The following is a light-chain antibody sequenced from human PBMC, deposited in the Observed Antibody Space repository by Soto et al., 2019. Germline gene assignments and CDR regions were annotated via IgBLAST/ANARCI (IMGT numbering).Light chain of an antibody. CDR2: GVS. J-gene: IGKJ2*01. CDR3: LQDDSYPFS. Sequence: AIQMTQSPSSLSASVGDRVTITCRASQAISDDLGWYHQKPGKPPKLLIYGVSNLQTGVPSRFTVRVSGTDFTLAISSLQPGDFATYYCLQDDSYPFSFGEGTKVESK. V-gene: IGKV1-6*01. CDR1: QAISDD.